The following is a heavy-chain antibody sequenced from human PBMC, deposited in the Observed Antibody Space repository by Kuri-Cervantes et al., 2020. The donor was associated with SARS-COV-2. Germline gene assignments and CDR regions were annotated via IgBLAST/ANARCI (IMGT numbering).Heavy chain of an antibody. Sequence: GESLKISCAASGFTFSSYAMLWVRQAPGKGLEWVAVISYDGSNKYYADSVKGRFTISRDNSKNTLYLQMDSLRAEDTAVYYCVIVDTAMVGFGDYWGQGTLVTVSS. J-gene: IGHJ4*02. CDR1: GFTFSSYA. CDR2: ISYDGSNK. V-gene: IGHV3-30-3*01. CDR3: VIVDTAMVGFGDY. D-gene: IGHD5-18*01.